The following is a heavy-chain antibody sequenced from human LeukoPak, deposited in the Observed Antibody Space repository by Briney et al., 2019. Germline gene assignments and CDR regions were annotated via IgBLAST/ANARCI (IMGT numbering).Heavy chain of an antibody. J-gene: IGHJ4*02. V-gene: IGHV3-48*03. Sequence: GGSLRLSCAASGFSLSSSEMNWVRQAPGKGLEWVSHISSGANAEYYVASVRGRFTMSRDNAKNLLFLQMNSLRAEDTAVYFCARDSLNGPFVISLDYWGQGALVTVSS. CDR3: ARDSLNGPFVISLDY. CDR2: ISSGANAE. CDR1: GFSLSSSE. D-gene: IGHD3-9*01.